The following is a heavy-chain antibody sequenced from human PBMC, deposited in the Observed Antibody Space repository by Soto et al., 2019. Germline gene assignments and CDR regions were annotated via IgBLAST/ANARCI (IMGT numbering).Heavy chain of an antibody. CDR2: INPNSGAT. V-gene: IGHV1-2*02. J-gene: IGHJ4*02. Sequence: ASVKVSCKASGYMFTGYYMHWVRQAPGQGLEWMAWINPNSGATKYAQKFQGRVTMTRDTSISTAYMELSRLTSGDTAVYYCVRVRNCTSTSCYFGVDYWGQGTLVTVSS. D-gene: IGHD2-2*01. CDR3: VRVRNCTSTSCYFGVDY. CDR1: GYMFTGYY.